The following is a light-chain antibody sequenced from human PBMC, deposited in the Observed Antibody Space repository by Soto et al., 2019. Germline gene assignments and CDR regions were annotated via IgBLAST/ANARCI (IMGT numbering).Light chain of an antibody. CDR1: SSDVGGYNY. CDR2: EVS. V-gene: IGLV2-14*01. J-gene: IGLJ3*02. Sequence: QYALTQPASVSGSPGQSITISCTGTSSDVGGYNYVSWYQQHPGKAPKLIIYEVSNRPSGVSNRFSGSKSGNTASLTISGLQAEDEADYYCSSYTSSSTLVFGGGTKLTVL. CDR3: SSYTSSSTLV.